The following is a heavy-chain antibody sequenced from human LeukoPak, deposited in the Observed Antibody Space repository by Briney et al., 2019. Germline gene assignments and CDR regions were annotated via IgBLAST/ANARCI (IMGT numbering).Heavy chain of an antibody. CDR3: ARDGWYYDSSGYRYYFDY. V-gene: IGHV3-23*01. J-gene: IGHJ4*02. CDR2: ISGSGGST. CDR1: GFTFSSYA. D-gene: IGHD3-22*01. Sequence: GGSLRLSWAASGFTFSSYAMSWVRQAPGKGLEWVSAISGSGGSTYYADSVKGRFTISRDNSKNTLYLQMNSLRAEDTAVYYCARDGWYYDSSGYRYYFDYWGQGTLVTVSS.